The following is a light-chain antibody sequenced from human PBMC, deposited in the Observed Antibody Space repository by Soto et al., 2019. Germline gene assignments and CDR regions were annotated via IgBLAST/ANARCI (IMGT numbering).Light chain of an antibody. CDR1: QSVSSSY. V-gene: IGKV3-20*01. CDR3: QQYKT. Sequence: ETVLSQSPGTLSLSPGERATLSCRASQSVSSSYLAWYQQKPGQAPRLLIYGASSRATGIPDRFSGSGSGTDFTLTISSLQPDDFATYYCQQYKTFCQGTKVDIK. J-gene: IGKJ1*01. CDR2: GAS.